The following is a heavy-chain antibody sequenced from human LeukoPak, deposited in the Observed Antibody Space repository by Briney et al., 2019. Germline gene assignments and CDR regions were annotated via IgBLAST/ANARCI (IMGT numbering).Heavy chain of an antibody. CDR2: ISGGGGNT. Sequence: GGSLRLSCAASGFIFSNYGMNWVRQAPGKGLEWVSGISGGGGNTYYADSVKGRFTISRDNSKNTLYLQMNSLRAEDTAVYYCAKGSYGDYAFDYWGQGTLVTVSS. CDR1: GFIFSNYG. D-gene: IGHD4-17*01. J-gene: IGHJ4*02. CDR3: AKGSYGDYAFDY. V-gene: IGHV3-23*01.